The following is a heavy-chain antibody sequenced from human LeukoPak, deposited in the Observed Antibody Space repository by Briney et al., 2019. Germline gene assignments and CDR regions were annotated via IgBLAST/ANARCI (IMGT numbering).Heavy chain of an antibody. CDR3: ARDKNYYDSSGYSN. D-gene: IGHD3-22*01. Sequence: GGSLRLSCAASGFTFSSYSMNWVRQAPGKGLEWVSYISSSSTIYYADSVKGRFTISRDNAKNSLYLQMNSLRDEDTAVYYCARDKNYYDSSGYSNWGQGTLVTVSS. V-gene: IGHV3-48*02. J-gene: IGHJ4*02. CDR1: GFTFSSYS. CDR2: ISSSSTI.